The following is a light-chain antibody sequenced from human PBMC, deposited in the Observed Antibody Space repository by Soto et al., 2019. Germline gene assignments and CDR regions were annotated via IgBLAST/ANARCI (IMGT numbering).Light chain of an antibody. V-gene: IGKV3-20*01. CDR2: GAS. J-gene: IGKJ5*01. CDR1: QSVSSSY. CDR3: QQYSSSPIT. Sequence: EIVLTQSPGILSLSPGERATLSCRASQSVSSSYLAWYQQKPGQAPRLLIYGASSRATGIPDRISGSGSGTDFTLTISRLEPEDFALYYCQQYSSSPITFGQGTRLEIK.